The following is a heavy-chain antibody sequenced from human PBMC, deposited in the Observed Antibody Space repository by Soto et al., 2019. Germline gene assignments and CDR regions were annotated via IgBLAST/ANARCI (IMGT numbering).Heavy chain of an antibody. J-gene: IGHJ6*02. CDR3: AKGPGELLYYYYGMDV. V-gene: IGHV3-30*18. CDR2: ISYDGSNK. CDR1: GFTFSSYG. D-gene: IGHD1-26*01. Sequence: QVQLVESGGGVVQPGRSLRLSCAASGFTFSSYGMHWVRQAPGKGLEWVAVISYDGSNKYYADSVKGRFTISRDNSKNTLYLQMNSLRAEDTAVYYCAKGPGELLYYYYGMDVWGQGTTVTVSS.